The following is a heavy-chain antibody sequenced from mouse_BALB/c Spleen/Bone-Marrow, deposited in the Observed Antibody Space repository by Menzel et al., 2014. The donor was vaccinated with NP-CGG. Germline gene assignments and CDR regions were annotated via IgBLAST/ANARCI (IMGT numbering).Heavy chain of an antibody. D-gene: IGHD4-1*01. J-gene: IGHJ4*01. Sequence: EVQLQQSGAELVKPGASVKLSCSASGFNIKDTYMHWVKQRPEQGLEWIGRIDPANGNTKYDPKFQGKATITADTSSNTAYLQLSSLTSEDTAVYYCARWEYYAMDYWGQGTSVTVSS. CDR2: IDPANGNT. CDR1: GFNIKDTY. CDR3: ARWEYYAMDY. V-gene: IGHV14-3*02.